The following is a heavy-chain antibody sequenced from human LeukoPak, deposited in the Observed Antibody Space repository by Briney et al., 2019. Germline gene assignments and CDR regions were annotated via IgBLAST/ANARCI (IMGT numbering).Heavy chain of an antibody. V-gene: IGHV1-46*02. Sequence: ASVKVSCKASGYTFNNHYMYWVRQAPGQGLEWMGVINPSGGSTSYAQKFQGRVAMTRDTSTRTVYMEVNSLRSEDTAVYYCARQGTYSSAIGMGYWGQGTLVTVSS. J-gene: IGHJ4*02. D-gene: IGHD6-19*01. CDR2: INPSGGST. CDR3: ARQGTYSSAIGMGY. CDR1: GYTFNNHY.